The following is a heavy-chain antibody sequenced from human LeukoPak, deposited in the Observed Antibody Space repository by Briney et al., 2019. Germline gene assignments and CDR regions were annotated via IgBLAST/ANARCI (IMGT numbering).Heavy chain of an antibody. CDR1: GGTFSSYA. CDR3: VRDDYGDHGAFDI. CDR2: IIPIFGTA. Sequence: GASVKVSCKASGGTFSSYAISWVRQAPGQGLEWMGGIIPIFGTANYAQKFQGRVTITTDKSTSTAYMELSSLRSEDTAVYYCVRDDYGDHGAFDIWGQGTMVTVSS. V-gene: IGHV1-69*05. J-gene: IGHJ3*02. D-gene: IGHD4-17*01.